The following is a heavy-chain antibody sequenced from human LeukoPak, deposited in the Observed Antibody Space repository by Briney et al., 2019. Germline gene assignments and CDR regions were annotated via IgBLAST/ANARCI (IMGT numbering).Heavy chain of an antibody. CDR2: IYYSGST. J-gene: IGHJ3*02. Sequence: PSETLSLTCTVSGGSISSSSYYWGWIRQPPGTGLEWIGSIYYSGSTYYNPSLKSRVTISVDTSKNQFSLKLSSVTAADTAVYYCARHCQQDDAFDIWGQGTMVTVSS. V-gene: IGHV4-39*01. CDR1: GGSISSSSYY. CDR3: ARHCQQDDAFDI.